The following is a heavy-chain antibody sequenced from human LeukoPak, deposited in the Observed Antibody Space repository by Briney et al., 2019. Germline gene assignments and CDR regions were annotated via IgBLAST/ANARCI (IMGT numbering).Heavy chain of an antibody. J-gene: IGHJ6*03. D-gene: IGHD3-10*01. CDR3: ARAIYYYGSGSYLYYYMDV. V-gene: IGHV1-18*01. CDR1: GYTFTSYG. CDR2: ISAYNGNT. Sequence: ASVKVSCKASGYTFTSYGISWVRQAPGQGLEWMGWISAYNGNTNYAQKLQGRVTMTTDTSTSTVYLELRSLRSDDTAIYYCARAIYYYGSGSYLYYYMDVWGKGTTVTISS.